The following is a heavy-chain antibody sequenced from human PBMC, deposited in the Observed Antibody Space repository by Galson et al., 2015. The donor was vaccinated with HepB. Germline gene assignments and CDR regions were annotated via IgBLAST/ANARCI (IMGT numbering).Heavy chain of an antibody. J-gene: IGHJ4*02. CDR3: ARANYYDSSGYFPLDY. Sequence: SVKVSCKASGYTFTSYDINWVRQATGQGLEWMGWMNPNSSNTGYAQKFQGRVTVTRNTSISTAYMELSSLRSEDTAVYYCARANYYDSSGYFPLDYWGQGTLVTVSS. CDR1: GYTFTSYD. D-gene: IGHD3-22*01. V-gene: IGHV1-8*01. CDR2: MNPNSSNT.